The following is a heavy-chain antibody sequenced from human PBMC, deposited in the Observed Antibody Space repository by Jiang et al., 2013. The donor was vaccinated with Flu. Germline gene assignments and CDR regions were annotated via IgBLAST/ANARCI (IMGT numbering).Heavy chain of an antibody. CDR1: GYTFTRYY. D-gene: IGHD3-10*01. Sequence: GAEVKKPGASVKVSCKASGYTFTRYYIHWVRQAPGQGFEWMGIINSSGGSTTYAQKFQGRVTMTTDTSTSTVYMVLSSLTSEDTAVYYCARGFYDSGSYSDYWGQGTLVTVSS. J-gene: IGHJ4*02. CDR2: INSSGGST. CDR3: ARGFYDSGSYSDY. V-gene: IGHV1-46*01.